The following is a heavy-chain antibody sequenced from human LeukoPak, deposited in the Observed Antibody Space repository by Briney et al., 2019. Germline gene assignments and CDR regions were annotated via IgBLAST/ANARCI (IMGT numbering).Heavy chain of an antibody. Sequence: ASVKVSCKASGYSFTDHYIHWLRPAPGQRLEWMGWINPNSGVTNSAQKFQDRLTMTRDTSITTAYLELSRLRSDDTAFYYCARDYFSSAFGRFFDPWGQGTLVTVSS. CDR3: ARDYFSSAFGRFFDP. CDR2: INPNSGVT. V-gene: IGHV1-2*02. D-gene: IGHD6-19*01. CDR1: GYSFTDHY. J-gene: IGHJ5*02.